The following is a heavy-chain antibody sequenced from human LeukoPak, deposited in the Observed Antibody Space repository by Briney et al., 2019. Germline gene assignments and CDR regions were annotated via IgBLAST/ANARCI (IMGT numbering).Heavy chain of an antibody. CDR1: GFTFSSYA. CDR3: ARDVPGAVAGFDY. J-gene: IGHJ4*02. D-gene: IGHD6-19*01. Sequence: PGRSLRLSCAASGFTFSSYAMSWVRQAPGKGLEWVSAISGSGGSTYYADSVKGRFTISRDNSKNTLYLQMNSLRAEDTAVYYCARDVPGAVAGFDYWGQGTLVTVSS. V-gene: IGHV3-23*01. CDR2: ISGSGGST.